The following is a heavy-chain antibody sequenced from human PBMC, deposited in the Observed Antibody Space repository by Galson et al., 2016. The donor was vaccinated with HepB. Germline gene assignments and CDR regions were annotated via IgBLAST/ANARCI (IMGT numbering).Heavy chain of an antibody. V-gene: IGHV6-1*01. D-gene: IGHD3-22*01. CDR3: ARDAGLGLHDNSGYRVIYFDY. J-gene: IGHJ4*02. CDR1: GDSVSSNSAA. CDR2: TYFRSKWYN. Sequence: CAISGDSVSSNSAAWNWIRQSPSRGLEWLGRTYFRSKWYNEYAVSVKGRITISPDTSKNQFSLQLKSVTPEDTAVYYCARDAGLGLHDNSGYRVIYFDYWGQGSLVTVSS.